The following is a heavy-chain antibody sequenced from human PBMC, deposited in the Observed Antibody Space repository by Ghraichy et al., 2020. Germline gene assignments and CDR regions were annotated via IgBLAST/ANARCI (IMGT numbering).Heavy chain of an antibody. J-gene: IGHJ4*02. D-gene: IGHD3-22*01. CDR3: ARRGGGYYPFYFDY. V-gene: IGHV4-34*01. CDR1: GGSFSGYY. CDR2: VDYRRVT. Sequence: SKTLSLTCAVYGGSFSGYYWSWIRQPPGKGLEWIGEVDYRRVTNYNPSLESRVTISADTSKTQVSLKLNSVTAEDTAVYFCARRGGGYYPFYFDYWGQGTLVTVSS.